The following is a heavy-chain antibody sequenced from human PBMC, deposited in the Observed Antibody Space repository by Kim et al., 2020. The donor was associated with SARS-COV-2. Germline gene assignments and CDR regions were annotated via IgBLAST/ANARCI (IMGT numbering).Heavy chain of an antibody. D-gene: IGHD6-13*01. CDR1: GYTFTSYA. CDR3: ARSLGVERQQLTYELDY. CDR2: INTNTGNP. V-gene: IGHV7-4-1*02. J-gene: IGHJ4*02. Sequence: ASVKVSCKASGYTFTSYAMNWVRQAPGQGLEWMGWINTNTGNPTYAQGFTGRFVFSLDTSVSTAYLQISSLKAEDTAVYYCARSLGVERQQLTYELDYWGQGTLVTVSS.